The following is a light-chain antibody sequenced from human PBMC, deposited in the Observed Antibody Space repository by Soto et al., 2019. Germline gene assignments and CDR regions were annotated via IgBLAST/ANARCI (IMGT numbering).Light chain of an antibody. Sequence: EIVMTQSPATLSVSPGERATLSCRASQSVSSNLAWYQQKPGQAPRLLIYGASTRATGIPARFSGSGCGTECTLNISSMQSEDFAVYYCQQYNNWPPRFGRGTKLEIK. CDR1: QSVSSN. CDR3: QQYNNWPPR. CDR2: GAS. V-gene: IGKV3-15*01. J-gene: IGKJ2*03.